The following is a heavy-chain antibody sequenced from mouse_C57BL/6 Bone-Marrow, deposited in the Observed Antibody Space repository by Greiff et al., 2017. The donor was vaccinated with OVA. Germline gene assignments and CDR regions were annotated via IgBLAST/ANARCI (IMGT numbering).Heavy chain of an antibody. CDR3: ASPLYYGYAAY. CDR2: IYPRSGNT. V-gene: IGHV1-81*01. D-gene: IGHD2-2*01. J-gene: IGHJ4*01. Sequence: QVQLQQSGAELARPGASVKLSCKASGYTFTSSGISWVKQRTGQGLEWIGEIYPRSGNTYYNEKFKGKATLTADKSSSTAYMELRSLTSEDSAVYFCASPLYYGYAAYWGKGTSVTVSS. CDR1: GYTFTSSG.